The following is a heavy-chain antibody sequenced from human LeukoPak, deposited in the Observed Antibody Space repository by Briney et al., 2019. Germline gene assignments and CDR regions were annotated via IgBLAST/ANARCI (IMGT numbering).Heavy chain of an antibody. V-gene: IGHV4-59*01. D-gene: IGHD6-19*01. CDR2: IYFSGST. CDR3: ASSKAVAGTPFDS. J-gene: IGHJ4*01. CDR1: GRSINGYY. Sequence: KPSETLSLTCTVSGRSINGYYWSWIRQPPGMGPEWLGYIYFSGSTNYNPSLKSRVTISLDTSKNQLSLRLSSVTAADSAVYYCASSKAVAGTPFDSWGHGTLVTVSS.